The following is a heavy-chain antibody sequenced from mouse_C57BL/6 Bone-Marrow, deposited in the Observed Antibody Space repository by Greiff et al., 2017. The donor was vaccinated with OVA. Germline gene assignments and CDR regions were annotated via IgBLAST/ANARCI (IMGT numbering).Heavy chain of an antibody. CDR3: ASAVFAY. J-gene: IGHJ3*01. CDR1: GYTFTSYW. CDR2: IDPSDSYT. Sequence: VQLQQPGAELVKPGASVKLSCKASGYTFTSYWMQWVKQRTGQGLEWIGEIDPSDSYTNYNQKFKGKATLTVDTSSSTAYMQLNSLTSEDSAVYYCASAVFAYWGQGTLVTVSA. V-gene: IGHV1-50*01.